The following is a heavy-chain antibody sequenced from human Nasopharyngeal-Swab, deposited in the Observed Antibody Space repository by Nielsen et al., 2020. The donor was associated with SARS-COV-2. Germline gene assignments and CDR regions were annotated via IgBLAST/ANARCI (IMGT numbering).Heavy chain of an antibody. J-gene: IGHJ6*02. CDR3: ARVLPFRMTGTSGMDV. CDR1: GYTFTSYY. D-gene: IGHD3-9*01. CDR2: INPTDGST. Sequence: ASVKVSCKASGYTFTSYYLHWMRQAPGQGLEWLGIINPTDGSTSYAQKFEGRVTMTRVTSTSTVYMELNSLRSEDTAVYYCARVLPFRMTGTSGMDVWGQGTTVTVSS. V-gene: IGHV1-46*01.